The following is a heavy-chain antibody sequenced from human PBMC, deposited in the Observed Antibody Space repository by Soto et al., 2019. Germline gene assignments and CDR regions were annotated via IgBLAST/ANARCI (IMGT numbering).Heavy chain of an antibody. CDR3: ARTDFSGQDGMDV. CDR1: GFSLSTSGMR. J-gene: IGHJ6*02. V-gene: IGHV2-70*04. Sequence: SGPTLVNPTQTLTLTCTFSGFSLSTSGMRVSWIRQPPGKALEWLARIDWDDDKFYSTSLKTRLTISKDTSKNQVVLTVTNMDPVDTATYYCARTDFSGQDGMDVWGQGTTVTVSS. CDR2: IDWDDDK.